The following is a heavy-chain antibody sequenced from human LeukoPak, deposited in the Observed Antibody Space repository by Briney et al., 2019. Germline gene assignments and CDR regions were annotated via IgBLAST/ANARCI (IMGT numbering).Heavy chain of an antibody. CDR1: GGTFSSYA. CDR3: ATRPRSSNWYSKWFDP. V-gene: IGHV1-69*04. D-gene: IGHD6-13*01. J-gene: IGHJ5*02. CDR2: IIPILGIA. Sequence: SVKVSCKASGGTFSSYAISWVRQAPGQGLEWMGRIIPILGIANYAQKFQGRVTITADKSTSTAYMELSSLRSEDTAVYFCATRPRSSNWYSKWFDPWGQGTLVTVSS.